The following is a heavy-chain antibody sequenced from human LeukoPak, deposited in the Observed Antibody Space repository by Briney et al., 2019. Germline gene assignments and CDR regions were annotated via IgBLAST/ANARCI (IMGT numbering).Heavy chain of an antibody. Sequence: GGSLRLSCAASGFTFSSYAMSWVRQAPGKGLEWEANIKEDGSEKYYVDSVKGRFTISRDNAKNSLYLQSNSLRAEDTAVYYCARRALRYCSSTSCPAQYYGVDVWGKGTTVTVSS. CDR1: GFTFSSYA. D-gene: IGHD2-2*01. J-gene: IGHJ6*04. V-gene: IGHV3-7*03. CDR3: ARRALRYCSSTSCPAQYYGVDV. CDR2: IKEDGSEK.